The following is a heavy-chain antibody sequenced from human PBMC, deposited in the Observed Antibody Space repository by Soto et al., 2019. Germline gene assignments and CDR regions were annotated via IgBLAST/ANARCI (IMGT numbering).Heavy chain of an antibody. CDR1: GFTFSSYG. D-gene: IGHD3-22*01. J-gene: IGHJ4*02. V-gene: IGHV3-30*18. Sequence: QVQLVESGGGVVQPGRSLRLSCAASGFTFSSYGMHWVRQAPGKGLEWVAVISYDGSNKYYADSLKGRFTISRDNSKNTLYLQMNSRRAEDTAVDYCAKEWDYDTSGWSFDYWGQGTLVTVSS. CDR2: ISYDGSNK. CDR3: AKEWDYDTSGWSFDY.